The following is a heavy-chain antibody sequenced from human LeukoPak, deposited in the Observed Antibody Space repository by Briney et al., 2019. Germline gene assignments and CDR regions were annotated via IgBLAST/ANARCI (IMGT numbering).Heavy chain of an antibody. CDR2: IYWNDDK. CDR3: AHPPPGYYDSSGLAFDI. V-gene: IGHV2-5*01. CDR1: GFSLSTSGVG. Sequence: SGPTLVNPTQTLTLTCTFSGFSLSTSGVGVGWIRQPPGKALEWLALIYWNDDKRYSPSLKSRLTITKDTSKNQVVLTMTNMDPVDTATYYCAHPPPGYYDSSGLAFDIWGQGTMVTVSS. J-gene: IGHJ3*02. D-gene: IGHD3-22*01.